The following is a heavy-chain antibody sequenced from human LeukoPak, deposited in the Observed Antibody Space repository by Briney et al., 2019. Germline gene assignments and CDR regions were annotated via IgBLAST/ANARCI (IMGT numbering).Heavy chain of an antibody. J-gene: IGHJ4*02. CDR3: AKRLSFGVAIGDFDY. Sequence: PGESLRLSCAASGFTFSNYAMSWVRQAPGKGLEWVSAISGSGDSTYYADSVKGRFTISRDSSMETLYLQMNSLRAEDTATYFCAKRLSFGVAIGDFDYWGQGTLVTVSS. D-gene: IGHD3-3*01. CDR1: GFTFSNYA. V-gene: IGHV3-23*01. CDR2: ISGSGDST.